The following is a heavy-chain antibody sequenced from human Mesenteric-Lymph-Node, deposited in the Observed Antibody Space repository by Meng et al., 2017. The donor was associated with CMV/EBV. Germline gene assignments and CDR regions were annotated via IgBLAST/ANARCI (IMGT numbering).Heavy chain of an antibody. CDR3: ARGPYYSGSLSPAYFQH. Sequence: SVSGRNFYLSWIRQSPGKGLGWIGYISYGGNTNYNPSLKGRVTMSVDTSKNQFSLRLTSVSPADTAIFHCARGPYYSGSLSPAYFQHWGQGTLVTVSS. V-gene: IGHV4-61*01. J-gene: IGHJ1*01. CDR2: ISYGGNT. CDR1: SVSGRNFY. D-gene: IGHD3-10*01.